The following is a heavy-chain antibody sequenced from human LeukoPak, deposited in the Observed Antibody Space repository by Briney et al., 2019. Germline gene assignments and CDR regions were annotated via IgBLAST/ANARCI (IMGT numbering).Heavy chain of an antibody. CDR3: ARNLKSGYPAMVLGY. CDR1: GFTFSSYA. CDR2: ISYDGSNK. Sequence: AGGSLRLSCAASGFTFSSYAMHWVRQAPGKGLEWVAVISYDGSNKYYADSVKGRFTISRDNSKNTLYLQMNSLRAEDTAVYYWARNLKSGYPAMVLGYWGQEPRVTVPS. D-gene: IGHD5-18*01. J-gene: IGHJ4*02. V-gene: IGHV3-30-3*01.